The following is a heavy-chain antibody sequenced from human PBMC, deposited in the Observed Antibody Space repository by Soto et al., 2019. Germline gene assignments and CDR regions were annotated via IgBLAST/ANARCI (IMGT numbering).Heavy chain of an antibody. CDR1: GFTFSSYW. V-gene: IGHV3-7*01. CDR3: ARDKGLNWFDP. Sequence: EVQLVESGGGLVQPGGSLRLSCAASGFTFSSYWMSWVRQAPGKGLEWVANIKQDGSEKYYVDSVTGRFTISRDNAKNSLYLQMNSLRAEDTAVYYCARDKGLNWFDPWGQGTLVTVSS. CDR2: IKQDGSEK. J-gene: IGHJ5*02.